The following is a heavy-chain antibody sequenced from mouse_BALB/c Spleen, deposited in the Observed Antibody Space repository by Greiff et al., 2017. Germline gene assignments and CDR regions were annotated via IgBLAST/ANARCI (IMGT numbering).Heavy chain of an antibody. J-gene: IGHJ2*01. Sequence: VQLQQSAAELARPGASVKMSCKASGYTFTSYTMHWVKQRPGQGLEWIGYINPSSGYTEYNQKFKDKTTLTADKSSSTAYMQLSSLTSEDSAVYYCARSGYGYDGPDYWGQGTTLTVSS. CDR1: GYTFTSYT. CDR3: ARSGYGYDGPDY. CDR2: INPSSGYT. V-gene: IGHV1-4*02. D-gene: IGHD2-2*01.